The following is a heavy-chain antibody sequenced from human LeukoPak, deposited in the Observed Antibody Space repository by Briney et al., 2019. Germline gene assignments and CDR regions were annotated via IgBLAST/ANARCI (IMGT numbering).Heavy chain of an antibody. CDR3: ARIRKYCSGGSCYVSFDY. CDR1: GYSISSGYY. Sequence: SETLSLTCAVSGYSISSGYYWGWIRQPPGKGLEWIGSIYHSGSTYYNPSLKSRVTISVDTSKNQFSLKLSSVTAADTAVYYCARIRKYCSGGSCYVSFDYWGQGTLVTVSS. J-gene: IGHJ4*02. V-gene: IGHV4-38-2*01. D-gene: IGHD2-15*01. CDR2: IYHSGST.